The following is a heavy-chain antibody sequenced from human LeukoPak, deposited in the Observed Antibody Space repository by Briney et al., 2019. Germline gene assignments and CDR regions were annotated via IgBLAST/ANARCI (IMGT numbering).Heavy chain of an antibody. CDR3: ALTMVHLGRLDYYFHY. Sequence: PGGSLRLSCAASGFTVSSNYMSWVRQAQGKGLEWVSVIYSGGSTYYADSVKGRFTISRDSSKNTLHLQVNSLRAEDTAVYYCALTMVHLGRLDYYFHYWGRGTLVTVSS. CDR2: IYSGGST. V-gene: IGHV3-53*01. D-gene: IGHD3-10*01. J-gene: IGHJ4*02. CDR1: GFTVSSNY.